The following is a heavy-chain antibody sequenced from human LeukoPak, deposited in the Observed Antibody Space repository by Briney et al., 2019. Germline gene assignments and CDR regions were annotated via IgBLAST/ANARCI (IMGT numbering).Heavy chain of an antibody. Sequence: SETLSLTCAVSGGSINSGGYSWSWIRQPPGKGLEWIGCIYDSGSTYYNPSLISRVIISVDKSKNQFSLRLNSVIAADTAVYYCARGTYCGGDCYDYWGQGSLVTVSS. CDR2: IYDSGST. CDR1: GGSINSGGYS. D-gene: IGHD2-21*01. V-gene: IGHV4-30-2*01. J-gene: IGHJ4*02. CDR3: ARGTYCGGDCYDY.